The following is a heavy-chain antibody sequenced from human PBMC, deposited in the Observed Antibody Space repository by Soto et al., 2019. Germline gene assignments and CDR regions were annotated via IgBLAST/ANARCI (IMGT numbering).Heavy chain of an antibody. Sequence: SETLSLTCTVSGGSISSYYWSWIRQPPGKGLEWIGYIYYSGSTNYNPSLKSRVTISVDTSKNQFSLKLSSVTAADTAVYYCARTTYPTDHYYYYMDVWGKGTTVTVSS. D-gene: IGHD1-26*01. CDR2: IYYSGST. CDR1: GGSISSYY. CDR3: ARTTYPTDHYYYYMDV. J-gene: IGHJ6*03. V-gene: IGHV4-59*08.